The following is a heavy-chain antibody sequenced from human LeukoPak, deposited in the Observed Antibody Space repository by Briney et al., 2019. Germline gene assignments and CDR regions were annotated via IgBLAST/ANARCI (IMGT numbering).Heavy chain of an antibody. CDR2: IYYSGST. Sequence: SQTLSLTCTVSGGSISSGGYYWSWIRQHPGKGLEWIGYIYYSGSTYYNPSLKSRVTISVDTSKNQFSLKLSSVTAADTAVYYCARDVVSTDYYYYGMDVWGQGTTVTVSS. CDR3: ARDVVSTDYYYYGMDV. V-gene: IGHV4-31*03. D-gene: IGHD1-26*01. J-gene: IGHJ6*02. CDR1: GGSISSGGYY.